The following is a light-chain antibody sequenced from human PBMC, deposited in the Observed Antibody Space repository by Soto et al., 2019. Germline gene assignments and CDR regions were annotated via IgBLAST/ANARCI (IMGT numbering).Light chain of an antibody. V-gene: IGKV3-20*01. J-gene: IGKJ4*01. CDR3: QQYGSSPLT. CDR2: GAS. Sequence: DIVLTQSPGTLSLSPGERATLSCRASQSVRSSYLAWYQQKPGQAPRLLIYGASSRATGIPDRFSGSGSGTDSTLTISRLEPEDFAVYYCQQYGSSPLTFGGGTKVEIK. CDR1: QSVRSSY.